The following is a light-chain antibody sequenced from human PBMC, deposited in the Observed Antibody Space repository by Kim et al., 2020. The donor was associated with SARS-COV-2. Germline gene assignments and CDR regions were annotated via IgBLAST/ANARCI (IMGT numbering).Light chain of an antibody. CDR3: NSRDSSGNHWV. Sequence: SSELTQDPAVSVALGQTVRITCQGDSLRSYYASWYQQKPGQAPVLVIYGKNNRPSGIPDRFSGSRSGNTASLTITGAQAEDEADSYCNSRDSSGNHWVYG. CDR1: SLRSYY. J-gene: IGLJ3*02. V-gene: IGLV3-19*01. CDR2: GKN.